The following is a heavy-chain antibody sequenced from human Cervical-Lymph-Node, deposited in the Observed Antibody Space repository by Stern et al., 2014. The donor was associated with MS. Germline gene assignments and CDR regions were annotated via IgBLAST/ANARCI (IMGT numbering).Heavy chain of an antibody. Sequence: QVTLRESGPTLVKPTQTLTLTCTFSGFSLSTDGVAVGWIRQPPGKALEWLALIYLDDDERYSPSLHSRVTLTQDTSKNQVGLHMTNMCPVDTATYFCAHARRLGKYHSPYYFDYWGQGTLVTVSS. CDR1: GFSLSTDGVA. V-gene: IGHV2-5*02. CDR2: IYLDDDE. J-gene: IGHJ4*02. D-gene: IGHD6-6*01. CDR3: AHARRLGKYHSPYYFDY.